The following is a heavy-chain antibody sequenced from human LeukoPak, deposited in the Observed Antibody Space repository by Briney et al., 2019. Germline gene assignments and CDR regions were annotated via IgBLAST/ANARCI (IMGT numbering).Heavy chain of an antibody. CDR2: IYYSGST. J-gene: IGHJ6*02. V-gene: IGHV4-59*01. Sequence: SETLSLTCTVSGGSISGYYWSWIRQPPGKGLEWIGYIYYSGSTSYNPSLKSRVTISVDTSKNQFSLKLSSVTAADTAVYYCATLQYYYYGMDVWGQGTTVTVSS. CDR1: GGSISGYY. CDR3: ATLQYYYYGMDV.